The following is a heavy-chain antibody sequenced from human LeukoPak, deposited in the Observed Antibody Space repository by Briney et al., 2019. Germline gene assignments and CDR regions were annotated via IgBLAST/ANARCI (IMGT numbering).Heavy chain of an antibody. CDR2: ISYDGSNK. CDR3: ASCGYVLFDY. V-gene: IGHV3-30-3*01. Sequence: GRSLRLSCAASGFTFSSYAMRWVRQAPGKGLEWVAVISYDGSNKYYADSVKGRFTISRDNSKNTLYLQMNSLRAEDTAVYYCASCGYVLFDYWGQGTLVTVSS. D-gene: IGHD5-12*01. J-gene: IGHJ4*02. CDR1: GFTFSSYA.